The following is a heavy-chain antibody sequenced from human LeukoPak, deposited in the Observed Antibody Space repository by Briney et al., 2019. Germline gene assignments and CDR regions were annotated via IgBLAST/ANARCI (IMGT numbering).Heavy chain of an antibody. CDR3: ARHVTISGPYDASDI. CDR2: IYYSGST. D-gene: IGHD5-24*01. Sequence: SDPLSLPCRVSGGLISRYYWSWPRQPPGRALEWIAYIYYSGSTNYNPSLKSRVTISVDRSKNQFSLKLRSVTAADTAVYYCARHVTISGPYDASDIWGQGTMVTVSP. CDR1: GGLISRYY. J-gene: IGHJ3*02. V-gene: IGHV4-59*08.